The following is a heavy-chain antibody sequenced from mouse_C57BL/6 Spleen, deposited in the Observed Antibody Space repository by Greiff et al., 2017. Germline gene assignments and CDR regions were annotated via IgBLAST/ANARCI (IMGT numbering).Heavy chain of an antibody. CDR2: ISGGGGNT. Sequence: EVQVVESGGGLVKPGGSLKLSCAASGFTFSSYTMSWVRQTPEKRLEWVATISGGGGNTYYPDSVKGRFTISRDNAKNTLYLQMSSLRSEDTALYYCARGAYSNYWYFDVWGTGTTVTVSS. CDR1: GFTFSSYT. J-gene: IGHJ1*03. D-gene: IGHD2-5*01. CDR3: ARGAYSNYWYFDV. V-gene: IGHV5-9*01.